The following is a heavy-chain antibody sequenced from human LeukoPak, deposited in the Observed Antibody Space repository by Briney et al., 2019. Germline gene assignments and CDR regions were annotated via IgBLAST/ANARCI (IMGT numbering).Heavy chain of an antibody. CDR3: ARREFGGNIDY. D-gene: IGHD4-23*01. J-gene: IGHJ4*02. CDR1: GFSFSSYD. V-gene: IGHV3-13*01. CDR2: IGTVGDT. Sequence: GGSLRLSCAASGFSFSSYDMHWVRQATGKGLEWVSTIGTVGDTYYSGSVKGRFTISRENAKNSLYLQMNSLRAGDTAVYYCARREFGGNIDYWGQGTLVTVSS.